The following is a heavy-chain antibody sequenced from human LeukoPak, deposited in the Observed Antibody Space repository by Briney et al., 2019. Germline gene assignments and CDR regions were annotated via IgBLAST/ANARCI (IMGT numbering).Heavy chain of an antibody. J-gene: IGHJ4*02. Sequence: GGSLRLSCAASGFTFSNAWMSWVRQAPGKGLEWVGRIKSKPDGGTTDYAAPVKGRFTISRDDSKNTLYLQMNSLKTEDTAVYYCTTVRKVRGITRPNYYFDYWGQGTLVTVSS. CDR2: IKSKPDGGTT. V-gene: IGHV3-15*01. CDR1: GFTFSNAW. D-gene: IGHD3-10*01. CDR3: TTVRKVRGITRPNYYFDY.